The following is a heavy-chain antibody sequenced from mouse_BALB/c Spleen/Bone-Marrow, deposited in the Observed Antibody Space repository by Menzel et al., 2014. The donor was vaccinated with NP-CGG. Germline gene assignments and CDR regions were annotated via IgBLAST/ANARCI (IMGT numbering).Heavy chain of an antibody. CDR3: ARDKGRVFFDY. CDR2: IRNKANGYTT. Sequence: DVKLVESGGGLVQPGGSLRLSCATSGFTFTDYYMNWVRQPPGKALEWLGFIRNKANGYTTEYSASVKSRLTISRDNSQNILYLQMNTLRADDSATYYCARDKGRVFFDYWGQGTTLTVSS. V-gene: IGHV7-3*02. CDR1: GFTFTDYY. J-gene: IGHJ2*01.